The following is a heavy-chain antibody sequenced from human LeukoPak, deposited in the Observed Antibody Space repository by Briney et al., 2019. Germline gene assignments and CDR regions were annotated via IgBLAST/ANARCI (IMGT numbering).Heavy chain of an antibody. D-gene: IGHD4-23*01. V-gene: IGHV4-30-2*01. J-gene: IGHJ4*02. CDR3: ATFGGNGFDY. CDR1: GGSINSGGYS. Sequence: SQTLSVTRAVSGGSINSGGYSWSWIRQPPGKGLEWIGYIYHSGSTYYNPSLKSRVTISVDRSKNQFSLKLSSVTAADTAVYYCATFGGNGFDYWGQGTLVTVSS. CDR2: IYHSGST.